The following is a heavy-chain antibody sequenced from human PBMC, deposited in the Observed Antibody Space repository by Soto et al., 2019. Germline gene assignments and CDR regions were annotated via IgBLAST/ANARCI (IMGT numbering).Heavy chain of an antibody. Sequence: SETLSLTCSVSGGSISGSYWSWIRQSPGKGLEWLGYAYYTGSTNYSPSLRSRVSISVDTSKNEFSLRLSSVTAADTAVYFCARSVAVPGAHIDYWGQGTQVTVSS. D-gene: IGHD6-19*01. V-gene: IGHV4-59*01. J-gene: IGHJ4*02. CDR1: GGSISGSY. CDR3: ARSVAVPGAHIDY. CDR2: AYYTGST.